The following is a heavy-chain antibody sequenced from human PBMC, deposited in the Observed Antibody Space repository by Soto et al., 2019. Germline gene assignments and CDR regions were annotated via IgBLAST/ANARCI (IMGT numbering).Heavy chain of an antibody. CDR1: GFAFRGSA. CDR3: SRVEYVTSSPIG. Sequence: GGPLRLSGAASGFAFRGSAIRWVRQASGKGLEWVARIRTKSNGYATTYAASVKGRFTISRDDSKNMAYLQMNGLKTEDTARYYCSRVEYVTSSPIGWGQGTLVTASS. V-gene: IGHV3-73*01. J-gene: IGHJ4*02. D-gene: IGHD6-6*01. CDR2: IRTKSNGYAT.